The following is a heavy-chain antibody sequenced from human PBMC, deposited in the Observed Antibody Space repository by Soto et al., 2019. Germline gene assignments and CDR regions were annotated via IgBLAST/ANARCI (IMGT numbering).Heavy chain of an antibody. CDR2: ISAYNGNT. Sequence: ASVKVSCKASGYTFTSYGISWVRQSPGQGLEWMGWISAYNGNTNYAQKLQGRVTMTTDTSTSTAYMELRSLRSDDTAVYYCARDRDGYCSSTSCSDYYYGMDIWGQGTTVTVSS. CDR3: ARDRDGYCSSTSCSDYYYGMDI. D-gene: IGHD2-2*03. V-gene: IGHV1-18*01. CDR1: GYTFTSYG. J-gene: IGHJ6*02.